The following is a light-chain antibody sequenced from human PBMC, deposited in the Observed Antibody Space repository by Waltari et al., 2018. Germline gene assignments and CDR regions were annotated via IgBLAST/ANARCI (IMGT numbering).Light chain of an antibody. CDR2: DES. CDR3: QQYNQWPLT. CDR1: QSVPNT. Sequence: IVMTQSPATLSVSPGERATLSCRASQSVPNTLAWYQQRPGQAPRLLIYDESTRATGIPDRFSGSGSGTEFTLTITSLQSEDCTVYYCQQYNQWPLTFGGGTKVEIK. J-gene: IGKJ4*01. V-gene: IGKV3-15*01.